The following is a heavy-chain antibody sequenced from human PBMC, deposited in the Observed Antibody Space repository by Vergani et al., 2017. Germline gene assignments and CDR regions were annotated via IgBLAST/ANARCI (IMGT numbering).Heavy chain of an antibody. CDR3: TSPYYYDSSGYYYRTDY. CDR1: GFTFSNAW. CDR2: IKSKTDGGTT. V-gene: IGHV3-15*01. D-gene: IGHD3-22*01. Sequence: EVQLVESGGGLVKPGGSLRLSCAASGFTFSNAWMSWVRQALGKGLEWVGRIKSKTDGGTTDYAAPVKGRFTISRDDSKNTLYLQMNSLKTEDTAVNYCTSPYYYDSSGYYYRTDYWGQGTLVTVSS. J-gene: IGHJ4*02.